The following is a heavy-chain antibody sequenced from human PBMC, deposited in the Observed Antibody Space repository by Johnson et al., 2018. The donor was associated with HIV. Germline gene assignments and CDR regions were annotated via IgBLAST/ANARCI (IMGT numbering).Heavy chain of an antibody. CDR2: IKQDGSEK. V-gene: IGHV3-7*01. J-gene: IGHJ3*02. CDR1: GFTFSSYG. CDR3: ARGRVAAGGMRGGGFDI. D-gene: IGHD6-13*01. Sequence: VQLVESGGGVVQPGRSLRLSCAASGFTFSSYGMHWVRQAPGKGLERVANIKQDGSEKYYVDSVKGRFTISRDNAKNSLYVQMNSLRAEDTAVYYCARGRVAAGGMRGGGFDIWGQGTMVTVSS.